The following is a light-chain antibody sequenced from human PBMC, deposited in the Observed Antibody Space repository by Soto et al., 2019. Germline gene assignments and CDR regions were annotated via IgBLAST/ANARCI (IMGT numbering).Light chain of an antibody. CDR1: QSISSY. CDR2: AAS. J-gene: IGKJ4*01. Sequence: DIQMTQSPSSLSASVGDRVTITCRASQSISSYLSWYQHTLGKAPKLLIYAASSLQSGVPSRFSGSGSGTDFTLTISSLHPEDFVTYYCQQRSSTPLTFGGGTKVELK. V-gene: IGKV1-39*01. CDR3: QQRSSTPLT.